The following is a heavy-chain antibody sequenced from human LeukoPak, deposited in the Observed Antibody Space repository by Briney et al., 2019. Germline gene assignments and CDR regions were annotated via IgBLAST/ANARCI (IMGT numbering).Heavy chain of an antibody. CDR2: INHSGST. CDR1: GGSFSGYY. Sequence: SETLSLTCAVYGGSFSGYYWSWIRQPPGKGLEWIGEINHSGSTNYNPPLKSRVTISVDTSKNQFSLKLSSVTAADTAVYYCAREERYSYGYRVVWFDPWGQGTLVTVSS. V-gene: IGHV4-34*01. D-gene: IGHD5-18*01. J-gene: IGHJ5*02. CDR3: AREERYSYGYRVVWFDP.